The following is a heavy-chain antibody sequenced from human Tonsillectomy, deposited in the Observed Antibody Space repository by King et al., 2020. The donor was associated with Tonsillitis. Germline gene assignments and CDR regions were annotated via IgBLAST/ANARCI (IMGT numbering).Heavy chain of an antibody. D-gene: IGHD3-22*01. CDR1: GFTFSSYA. V-gene: IGHV3-30*04. CDR2: ISYDGSNK. Sequence: VQLVESGGGVVQPGRSLRLSCAASGFTFSSYAMHWVRQAPGKGLEWVAVISYDGSNKYYADSVKGRFTISRDNSKNTLYLQMNSLRAEDTAVYYCARAEYYYDSSGPRNWGQGTLVTVSS. CDR3: ARAEYYYDSSGPRN. J-gene: IGHJ4*02.